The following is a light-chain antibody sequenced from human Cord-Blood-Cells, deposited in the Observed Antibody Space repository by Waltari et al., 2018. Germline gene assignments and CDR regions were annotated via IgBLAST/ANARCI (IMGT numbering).Light chain of an antibody. CDR3: SSYTSSSTNYV. Sequence: QSALTQPASVSGSPGQSITISCTGTSSDVGGYNYVSWYQQHPGKAPKLMTYDVSNRPSGVPNRFSGSKSGNTASLTISGLQAEDEADYYCSSYTSSSTNYVFGTGTKVTVL. V-gene: IGLV2-14*01. CDR2: DVS. CDR1: SSDVGGYNY. J-gene: IGLJ1*01.